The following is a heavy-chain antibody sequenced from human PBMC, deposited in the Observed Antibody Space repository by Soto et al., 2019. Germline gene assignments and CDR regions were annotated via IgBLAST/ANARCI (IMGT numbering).Heavy chain of an antibody. Sequence: SETLSLTCTVSGGSPSSGSYYWSWIREPPGKGLEWIGYIYYSGSTNYNPSLKSRVTISVDTSKNQFSLKLSSVTAADTAVYYCARGPGIAAAGTFIDYWGQGTLVTVSS. CDR1: GGSPSSGSYY. V-gene: IGHV4-61*01. D-gene: IGHD6-13*01. CDR3: ARGPGIAAAGTFIDY. J-gene: IGHJ4*02. CDR2: IYYSGST.